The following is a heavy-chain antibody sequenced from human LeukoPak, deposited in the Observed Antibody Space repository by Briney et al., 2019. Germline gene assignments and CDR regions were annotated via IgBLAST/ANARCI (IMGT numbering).Heavy chain of an antibody. CDR2: IRSKANSYAT. J-gene: IGHJ4*02. V-gene: IGHV3-73*01. D-gene: IGHD1-26*01. CDR3: TRSIVGTIGTFDY. CDR1: GFTFSGSA. Sequence: GGSLRLSCAASGFTFSGSAMHWVRQASGKGLEWVGRIRSKANSYATAYTASVKGRFTISRDDSKNTAYLQMNSLKTEDTAVYYCTRSIVGTIGTFDYWGQGTLVTVSS.